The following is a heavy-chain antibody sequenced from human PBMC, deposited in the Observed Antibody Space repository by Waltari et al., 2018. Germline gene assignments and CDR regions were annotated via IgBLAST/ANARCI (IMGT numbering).Heavy chain of an antibody. CDR3: AGDLVDYGGNAYLDY. CDR1: GYTFTGYY. CDR2: RNPNSGGT. V-gene: IGHV1-2*06. D-gene: IGHD4-17*01. J-gene: IGHJ4*02. Sequence: QVQLVQSGAEVKKPGASVKVSCKASGYTFTGYYMNWVRQAPGQGLEWLGRRNPNSGGTNYAQKFHGRVTRTRETSISRAYMELSRLRSDDTAVYYGAGDLVDYGGNAYLDYWGQGTLVTVSS.